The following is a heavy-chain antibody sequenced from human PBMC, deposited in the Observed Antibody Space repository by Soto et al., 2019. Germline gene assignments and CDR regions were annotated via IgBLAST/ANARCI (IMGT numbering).Heavy chain of an antibody. CDR1: GGSISSGGYY. V-gene: IGHV4-31*03. Sequence: QVQLQESGPGLVKPSQTLSLTCTVSGGSISSGGYYWSWIRQHPGKGLEWIGYIYYSGSTYYNPALKSRVTISVDTSKNQFSLKLSSVTAADTAVYYCARGEGITMIVVVTAWGQGTLVTVSS. J-gene: IGHJ5*02. CDR2: IYYSGST. D-gene: IGHD3-22*01. CDR3: ARGEGITMIVVVTA.